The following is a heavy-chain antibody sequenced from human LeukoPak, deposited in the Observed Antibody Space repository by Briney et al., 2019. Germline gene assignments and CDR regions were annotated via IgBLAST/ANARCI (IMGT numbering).Heavy chain of an antibody. CDR1: GGSISSYY. Sequence: SETLSLTCTVSGGSISSYYWSWIRQLPGKGLEWIGYIYNSENTIYNPSFKSRVTISVDTSKNQFSLKLSSVTAADTAVYYCARLDYYGSGGYFDYWGQGTLVTVSS. J-gene: IGHJ4*02. CDR2: IYNSENT. CDR3: ARLDYYGSGGYFDY. D-gene: IGHD3-10*01. V-gene: IGHV4-59*01.